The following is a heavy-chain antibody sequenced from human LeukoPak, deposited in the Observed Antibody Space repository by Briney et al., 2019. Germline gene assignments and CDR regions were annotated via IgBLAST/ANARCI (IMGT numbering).Heavy chain of an antibody. D-gene: IGHD3-16*01. Sequence: SETLSLTCTVSGGSISSGSYYWSWIRQPAGKGLEWIGRIYTSGSTNYNPSLKSRVTISVDTSKNQLSLKLSSVTAADTAVYYCARYATSWYPYYYDYWGQGTLVTVSS. CDR3: ARYATSWYPYYYDY. CDR2: IYTSGST. CDR1: GGSISSGSYY. J-gene: IGHJ4*02. V-gene: IGHV4-61*02.